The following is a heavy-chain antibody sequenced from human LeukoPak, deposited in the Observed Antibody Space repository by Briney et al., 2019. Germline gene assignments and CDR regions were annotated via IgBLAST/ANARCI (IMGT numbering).Heavy chain of an antibody. J-gene: IGHJ4*02. CDR1: GYTVANYG. CDR2: IGAYNGNT. CDR3: ARDRRSSSSNSILFDY. D-gene: IGHD6-6*01. Sequence: ASVKVSCKASGYTVANYGVSWVRQAPGQGLEWMGWIGAYNGNTNYAQKLQGRVTMTTDTSTSTAYMELRSLRSDDTAVYYCARDRRSSSSNSILFDYWGQGTVVTVSS. V-gene: IGHV1-18*01.